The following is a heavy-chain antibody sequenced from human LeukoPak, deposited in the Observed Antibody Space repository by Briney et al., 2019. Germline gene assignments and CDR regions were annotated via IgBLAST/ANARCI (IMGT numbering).Heavy chain of an antibody. CDR1: GFTFSSYS. J-gene: IGHJ3*02. Sequence: KPGGSLRLSCAASGFTFSSYSMNWVRQAPGKGLEWVSSISSSSSYIYYADSVKGRFTISRDNAKNSLYLQMNSLRVEDTAVYYCARDGPTEVGGPRAFDIWGQGTMVTVSS. D-gene: IGHD3-16*01. CDR2: ISSSSSYI. V-gene: IGHV3-21*01. CDR3: ARDGPTEVGGPRAFDI.